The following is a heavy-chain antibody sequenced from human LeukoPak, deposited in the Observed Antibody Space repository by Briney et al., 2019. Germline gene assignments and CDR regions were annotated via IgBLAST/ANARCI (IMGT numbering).Heavy chain of an antibody. CDR3: AEARKVVGAFDS. J-gene: IGHJ4*02. CDR2: INPTSGAT. V-gene: IGHV1-2*02. CDR1: GYSFIDYY. D-gene: IGHD1-26*01. Sequence: GASVKVSCKASGYSFIDYYLHWVRQAPGQGLEWMGWINPTSGATKFAQNFRGRVTMTRDTSISTAYMELRSLTSDDTAVYYCAEARKVVGAFDSWGQGTLVTVSS.